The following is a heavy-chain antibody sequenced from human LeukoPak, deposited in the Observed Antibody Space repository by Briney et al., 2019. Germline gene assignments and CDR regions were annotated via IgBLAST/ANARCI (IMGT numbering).Heavy chain of an antibody. CDR3: AKRSDYGGNWNYLDY. D-gene: IGHD4-23*01. CDR1: GFTFSTYG. J-gene: IGHJ4*02. CDR2: ISDRGGST. V-gene: IGHV3-23*01. Sequence: GGSLRLSCAVSGFTFSTYGMSWVRQAPGKGLEWVSAISDRGGSTYYADSVKGRFTISRDNSKNTLYLQMSSLRAEDTALYYCAKRSDYGGNWNYLDYWGQGTPVTVSS.